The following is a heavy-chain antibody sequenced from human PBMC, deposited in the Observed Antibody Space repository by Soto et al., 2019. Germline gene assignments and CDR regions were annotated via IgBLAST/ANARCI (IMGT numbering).Heavy chain of an antibody. CDR2: IYWNDDT. V-gene: IGHV2-5*01. CDR1: GFSLTTAGAG. D-gene: IGHD4-17*01. J-gene: IGHJ5*02. Sequence: QITLKESGPTLVKPTQTLTLTCTLSGFSLTTAGAGVGWIRQPPGKAVEWLALIYWNDDTRYSPSLKSRLTITKEPSKNQVVLRMTNMYPVDTATYYCAHRGYGNYPRDNWFDPWGQGILVMVSS. CDR3: AHRGYGNYPRDNWFDP.